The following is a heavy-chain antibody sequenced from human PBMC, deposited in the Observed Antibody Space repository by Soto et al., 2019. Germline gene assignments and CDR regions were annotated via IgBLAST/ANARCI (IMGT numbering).Heavy chain of an antibody. CDR2: IIPIVGIA. Sequence: QVQLVQSGAEVKKPGSSVKVSCQAAGGTFNTYSINWVRQAPGQGLEWMGRIIPIVGIAKYAQKFQGRVASPADKSTSTAYRMEMNSLRPKDTAMYYCAKAMVVGATGAFDIRGPGTMVTVSS. J-gene: IGHJ3*02. D-gene: IGHD2-15*01. V-gene: IGHV1-69*02. CDR1: GGTFNTYS. CDR3: AKAMVVGATGAFDI.